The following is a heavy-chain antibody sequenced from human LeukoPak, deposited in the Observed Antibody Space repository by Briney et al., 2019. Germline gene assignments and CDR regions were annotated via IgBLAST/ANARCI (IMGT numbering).Heavy chain of an antibody. D-gene: IGHD2-15*01. V-gene: IGHV1-18*01. CDR3: ARVGTPHCSGGSCYSSTGPFFKLDY. Sequence: ASVKVSCKASGYTFTSYGISWVRQAPGQGLEWMGWISAYNGNTNYAQKLQGRVTMTRNTSISTAYMELSSLRSEDTAVYYCARVGTPHCSGGSCYSSTGPFFKLDYWGQGTLVTVSS. CDR1: GYTFTSYG. CDR2: ISAYNGNT. J-gene: IGHJ4*02.